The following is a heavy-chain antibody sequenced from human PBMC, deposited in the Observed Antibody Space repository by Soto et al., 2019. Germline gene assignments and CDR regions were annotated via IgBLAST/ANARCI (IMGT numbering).Heavy chain of an antibody. V-gene: IGHV3-30-3*01. Sequence: QLVESGGGVVQPGRSLRLSCAASGFTFSHYAMHWVRQAPGKGLEWVAIISYDGSKKYYGDSVKGRFTISRDNSKNTLYLQMNSLRVEDTAVYYCARDVAGKNYFDPWGQGTPVTVSS. CDR2: ISYDGSKK. J-gene: IGHJ5*02. CDR1: GFTFSHYA. D-gene: IGHD1-7*01. CDR3: ARDVAGKNYFDP.